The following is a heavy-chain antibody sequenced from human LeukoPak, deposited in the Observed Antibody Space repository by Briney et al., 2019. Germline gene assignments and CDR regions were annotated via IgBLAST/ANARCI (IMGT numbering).Heavy chain of an antibody. CDR1: GGSISSYY. CDR2: IYCSGST. D-gene: IGHD3-10*01. CDR3: ARDGTYGSGSLDWFDP. V-gene: IGHV4-59*12. J-gene: IGHJ5*02. Sequence: SETLSLTCTVSGGSISSYYWSWIRQPPGKGLEWVGYIYCSGSTNYNPSLKSRVTISVDTSKNQFSLKLSSVTAADTAVYYCARDGTYGSGSLDWFDPWGQGTLVTVSS.